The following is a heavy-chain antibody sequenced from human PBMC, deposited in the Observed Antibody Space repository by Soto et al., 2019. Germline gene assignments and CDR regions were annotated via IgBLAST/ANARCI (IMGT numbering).Heavy chain of an antibody. D-gene: IGHD3-22*01. CDR1: GYRFTSYW. J-gene: IGHJ4*02. CDR2: IYPGDSDT. V-gene: IGHV5-51*01. CDR3: ARKLSYFDSSGYYYGGFDY. Sequence: PXESLKVYCKSSGYRFTSYWIGLVRQMPGKGLEWMGLIYPGDSDTKYSPSFQGQVTISADKSISTAYLQWSSLKASDTAMYYCARKLSYFDSSGYYYGGFDYWGQGTLVTVSS.